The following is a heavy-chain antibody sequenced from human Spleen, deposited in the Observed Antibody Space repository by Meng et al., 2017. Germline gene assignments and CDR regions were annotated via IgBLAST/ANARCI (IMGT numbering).Heavy chain of an antibody. J-gene: IGHJ4*02. CDR1: GYSISSGYY. V-gene: IGHV4-38-2*02. D-gene: IGHD3-10*01. CDR3: ASRSPDFYYGAIGY. CDR2: VHYSGST. Sequence: SETLSLTCTVSGYSISSGYYWGWIRQPPGKGLEWIGSVHYSGSTYYNPSLKSRVTMSLDTSKNQFSLRLTSVTAADTAVYYCASRSPDFYYGAIGYWGQGTLVTVSS.